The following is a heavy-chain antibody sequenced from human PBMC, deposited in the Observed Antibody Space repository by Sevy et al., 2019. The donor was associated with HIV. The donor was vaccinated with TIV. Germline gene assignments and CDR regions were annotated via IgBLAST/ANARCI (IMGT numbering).Heavy chain of an antibody. J-gene: IGHJ4*02. Sequence: GGSLRLSCAASGFTFSSYAMHWVRQAPGKGLEWVAVISYDGSNKYYADSVKGRFTISRDNSKNTLYLQMNSLRAEDTAVYYCASRAVAGTVYYFDYWGQGTLVTVSS. D-gene: IGHD6-19*01. V-gene: IGHV3-30-3*01. CDR2: ISYDGSNK. CDR3: ASRAVAGTVYYFDY. CDR1: GFTFSSYA.